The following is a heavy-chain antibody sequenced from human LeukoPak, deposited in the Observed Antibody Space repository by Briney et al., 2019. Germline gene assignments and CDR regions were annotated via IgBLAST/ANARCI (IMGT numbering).Heavy chain of an antibody. Sequence: GGSLRLSCAASGFTVSSNYMSWVRQAPGKGLEWVSVIYGGGSTYYADSVKGRFTISRDNSKNTLYLQMNSLRAEDTAVYYCARSAGYCTNGVCYYYYYMDVWGKGTTVTVSS. J-gene: IGHJ6*03. V-gene: IGHV3-53*01. CDR1: GFTVSSNY. CDR2: IYGGGST. D-gene: IGHD2-8*01. CDR3: ARSAGYCTNGVCYYYYYMDV.